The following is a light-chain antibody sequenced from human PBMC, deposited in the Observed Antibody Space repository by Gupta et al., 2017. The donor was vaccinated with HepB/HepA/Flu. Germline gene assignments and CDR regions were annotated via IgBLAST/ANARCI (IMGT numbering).Light chain of an antibody. J-gene: IGLJ1*01. CDR1: SSDSGTNF. CDR3: SAGDASRSGYV. CDR2: RNN. V-gene: IGLV1-47*01. Sequence: QSVLTQPPSASGTPGQRVTISCSGSSSDSGTNFVYWYQQRTGTTPKLLIYRNNQRPSGVPDRFSGSKSGASASLAISRLRAEDEADYYCSAGDASRSGYVFGTGTKFTVL.